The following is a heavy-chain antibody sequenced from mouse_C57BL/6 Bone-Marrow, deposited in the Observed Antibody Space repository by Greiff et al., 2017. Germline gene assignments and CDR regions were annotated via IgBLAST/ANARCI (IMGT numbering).Heavy chain of an antibody. CDR2: ISSGGGYT. D-gene: IGHD3-2*02. Sequence: EVMLVESGGDLVKPGGSLKLSCAASGFTFSSYGMSWVRQTPDKRLEWVATISSGGGYTYYPDSVKGRFTISRDNAKNTLYLQMSSLKSEDTAMYYCARSESSGPGYFEYWGQGTTLTVSS. CDR1: GFTFSSYG. J-gene: IGHJ2*01. CDR3: ARSESSGPGYFEY. V-gene: IGHV5-6*01.